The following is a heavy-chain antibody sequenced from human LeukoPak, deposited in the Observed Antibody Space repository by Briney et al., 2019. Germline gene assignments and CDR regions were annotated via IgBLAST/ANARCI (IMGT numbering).Heavy chain of an antibody. Sequence: GGSLRLSCAASGFTFSSYAMHWVRQAPGKGLEWVAVISYDASNKYYADSVKGRFTISRDNSKNTLYLQMNSLRAEDTAVYYCARARIHYYATGADYWGQGTLVTVSS. J-gene: IGHJ4*02. CDR3: ARARIHYYATGADY. D-gene: IGHD3-10*01. V-gene: IGHV3-30*04. CDR2: ISYDASNK. CDR1: GFTFSSYA.